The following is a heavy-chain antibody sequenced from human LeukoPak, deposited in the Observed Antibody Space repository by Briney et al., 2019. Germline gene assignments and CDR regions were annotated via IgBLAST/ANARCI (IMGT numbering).Heavy chain of an antibody. CDR2: ISGSGGIT. CDR1: GFTFGSCA. J-gene: IGHJ4*02. Sequence: TGGSLRLPCAASGFTFGSCAMNWVRQAPGKGVEWVSGISGSGGITHYADSVRGRFTISRDNHKNTLYLQMNSLRAEDTAVYYCAKDPTDFDSSGQTYFDYWGQGSLVTVSS. D-gene: IGHD3-22*01. V-gene: IGHV3-23*01. CDR3: AKDPTDFDSSGQTYFDY.